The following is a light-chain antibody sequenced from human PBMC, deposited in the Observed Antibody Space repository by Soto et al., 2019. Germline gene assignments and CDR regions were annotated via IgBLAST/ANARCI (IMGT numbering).Light chain of an antibody. V-gene: IGKV3-15*01. CDR2: GAS. CDR1: ETVRTN. J-gene: IGKJ2*01. Sequence: IVMTQSPVTLSVSPGERVTLSCRASETVRTNLAWFQQKPGQTPGLLIFGASTRANGIPTRFTGSGSETEFTLTIDSLQSEDLAVYYCQQYYNWPAYSFGQGTKLEI. CDR3: QQYYNWPAYS.